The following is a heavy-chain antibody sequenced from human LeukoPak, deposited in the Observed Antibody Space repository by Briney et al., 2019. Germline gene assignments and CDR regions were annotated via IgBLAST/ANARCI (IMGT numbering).Heavy chain of an antibody. CDR2: ISGSGGST. Sequence: PGGSLRLSCAASGFTFSSYAMSWVRQAPGKGLEWVSAISGSGGSTYYADSVKGRFTISRDNSKNTLYLQMNSLRAEDTAVYYCARGRSRDGYNYYFDYWGQGTLVTVSS. D-gene: IGHD5-24*01. J-gene: IGHJ4*02. CDR3: ARGRSRDGYNYYFDY. V-gene: IGHV3-23*01. CDR1: GFTFSSYA.